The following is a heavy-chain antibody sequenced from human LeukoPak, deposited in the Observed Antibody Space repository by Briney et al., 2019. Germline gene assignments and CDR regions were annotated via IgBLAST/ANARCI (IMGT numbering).Heavy chain of an antibody. CDR3: ARRYYDTRGYPFEY. Sequence: GGSLRLSCVASGFTFSSYTINWVRQAPGKGLEWVSSISSDSVYIFYADSLKGRFTISRDNAENSLYLQMNSLRAEDTAVYYCARRYYDTRGYPFEYWGQGTPVTVSS. CDR2: ISSDSVYI. J-gene: IGHJ4*02. V-gene: IGHV3-21*01. D-gene: IGHD3-22*01. CDR1: GFTFSSYT.